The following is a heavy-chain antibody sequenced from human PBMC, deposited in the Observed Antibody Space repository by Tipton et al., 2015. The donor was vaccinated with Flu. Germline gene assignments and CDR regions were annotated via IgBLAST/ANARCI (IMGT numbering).Heavy chain of an antibody. D-gene: IGHD2/OR15-2a*01. V-gene: IGHV4-34*01. Sequence: TLSLTCAVYGGSLSGYYWSWFRQSPGKGLEWIGEINHSGSTNYNPSLKSRLTISLDMSKNQFSRNLYAVGAADAAVYYCARHTRIAIGGLNWFDPWGRGTLVTVSS. CDR2: INHSGST. CDR3: ARHTRIAIGGLNWFDP. CDR1: GGSLSGYY. J-gene: IGHJ5*02.